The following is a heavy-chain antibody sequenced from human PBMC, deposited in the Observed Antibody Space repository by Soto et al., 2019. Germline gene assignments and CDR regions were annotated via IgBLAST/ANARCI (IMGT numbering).Heavy chain of an antibody. CDR1: GGSISSSKW. J-gene: IGHJ2*01. CDR3: TRQDYSTATDAPFLVTGYFDP. D-gene: IGHD6-13*01. CDR2: IYHTGRT. Sequence: QMQLQESGPGLVKPSGTLSLTCGVSGGSISSSKWWTRVSQPPGKGPEWFGEIYHTGRTNYHPSLTNRVTISLDNSNNQFTRTLTSATAAYTAVYYCTRQDYSTATDAPFLVTGYFDPWGRGILVTVSS. V-gene: IGHV4-4*02.